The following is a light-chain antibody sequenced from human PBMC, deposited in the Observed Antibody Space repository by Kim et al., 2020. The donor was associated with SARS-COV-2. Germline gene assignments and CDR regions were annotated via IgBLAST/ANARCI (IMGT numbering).Light chain of an antibody. V-gene: IGLV3-19*01. Sequence: VALGQTVRITCKGDSLRSYYASWYQQKPGQAPVLVIYGKNNRPSGIPDRFSGSSSGNTASLTITGAQAEDEADYYCNSRDSSGNVVFGRGTQLTVL. J-gene: IGLJ2*01. CDR3: NSRDSSGNVV. CDR2: GKN. CDR1: SLRSYY.